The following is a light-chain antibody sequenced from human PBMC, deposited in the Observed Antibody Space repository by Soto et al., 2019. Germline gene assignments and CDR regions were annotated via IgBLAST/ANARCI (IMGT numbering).Light chain of an antibody. CDR3: QKYHSAPRT. CDR1: QGILDY. CDR2: AAS. V-gene: IGKV1-27*01. Sequence: DIQMTQSPSSLAASVGDRVTITCRASQGILDYLAWYQQKPGKAPKLLIYAASTLQSGVPSRLSGSEAGTDVTLTITILQHDDVATYYCQKYHSAPRTVGQGTKVEIK. J-gene: IGKJ1*01.